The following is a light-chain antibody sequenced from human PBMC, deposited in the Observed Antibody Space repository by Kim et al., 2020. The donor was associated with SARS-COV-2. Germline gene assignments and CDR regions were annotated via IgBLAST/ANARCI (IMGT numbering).Light chain of an antibody. CDR3: AAWDDSPSYV. CDR1: SSKIGSNT. CDR2: SNN. Sequence: GQRVTISCSGSSSKIGSNTVNWYQQLPGTAPKLLIYSNNQRPSGVPDRFSGSKSGTSASLAISGLQSEDEADYYCAAWDDSPSYVFGTGTKVTVL. J-gene: IGLJ1*01. V-gene: IGLV1-44*01.